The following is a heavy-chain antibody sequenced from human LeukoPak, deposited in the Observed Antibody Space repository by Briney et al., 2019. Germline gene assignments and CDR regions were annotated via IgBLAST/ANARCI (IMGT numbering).Heavy chain of an antibody. D-gene: IGHD2-21*01. V-gene: IGHV3-23*01. CDR3: VKGHIDSEGLYFDS. CDR2: SMGRGDNK. CDR1: GFTFRTYA. J-gene: IGHJ4*02. Sequence: GGSLRLFCAASGFTFRTYAMGWVRQAPGKGLEWVSSSMGRGDNKHYSDYVKGRFTTARDNSRNTLHLQMASLRAEDTALYYCVKGHIDSEGLYFDSWGRGTLVTVSS.